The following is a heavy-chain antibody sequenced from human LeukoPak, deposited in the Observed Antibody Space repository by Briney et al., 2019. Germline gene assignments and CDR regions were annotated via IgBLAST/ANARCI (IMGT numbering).Heavy chain of an antibody. D-gene: IGHD3-22*01. Sequence: PSETPSLTCAVYGGSFSGYYWSWIRQPPGKGLEWIGEINHSGSTNYNPSLKSRVTILVDTSKNQFSLKLSSVTAADTAVYYCASIGGLRDSSGYYLYYFDYWGQGTLVTVSS. CDR3: ASIGGLRDSSGYYLYYFDY. CDR1: GGSFSGYY. J-gene: IGHJ4*02. CDR2: INHSGST. V-gene: IGHV4-34*01.